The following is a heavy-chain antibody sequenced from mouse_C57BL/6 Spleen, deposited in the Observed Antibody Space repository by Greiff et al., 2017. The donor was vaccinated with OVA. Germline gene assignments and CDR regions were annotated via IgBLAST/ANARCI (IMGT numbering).Heavy chain of an antibody. CDR3: AKGNYGSSLWYFDV. D-gene: IGHD1-1*01. Sequence: EVQLQQSGPELVKPGASVKMSCKASGYTFTDYNMHWVKQSHGKSLEWIGYINPNNGGTSYNQKFKGKATLTVNKSSSTAYMELRSLTSEDSAVYYCAKGNYGSSLWYFDVWGTGTTVTVSS. CDR1: GYTFTDYN. J-gene: IGHJ1*03. CDR2: INPNNGGT. V-gene: IGHV1-22*01.